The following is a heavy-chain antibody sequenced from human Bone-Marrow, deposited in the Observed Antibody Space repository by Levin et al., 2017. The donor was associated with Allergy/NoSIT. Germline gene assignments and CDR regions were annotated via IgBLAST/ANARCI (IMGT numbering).Heavy chain of an antibody. CDR2: IKSKTDGGTT. D-gene: IGHD3-10*01. J-gene: IGHJ3*02. V-gene: IGHV3-15*01. CDR3: TNPVWFGEFLDAFDI. CDR1: GFTFSNAW. Sequence: GGSLRLSCAASGFTFSNAWMSWVRQAPGKGLEWVGRIKSKTDGGTTDYAAPVKGRFTISRDDSKNTLYLQMNSLKTEDTAVYYCTNPVWFGEFLDAFDIWGQGTMVTVSS.